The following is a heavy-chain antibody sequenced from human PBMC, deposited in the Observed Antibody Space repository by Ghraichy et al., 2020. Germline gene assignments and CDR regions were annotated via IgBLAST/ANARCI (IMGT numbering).Heavy chain of an antibody. V-gene: IGHV3-30*18. CDR2: ISYDGSSK. J-gene: IGHJ4*02. CDR1: GFTFSNYG. CDR3: AKGYSYSDY. Sequence: LSLTCAASGFTFSNYGMHWVRQAPGKGLEWVAVISYDGSSKDYTDSVKGRFTISRDNSKNTVYLQMNSLRAEDTSVYYCAKGYSYSDYWGPGTLITVSS. D-gene: IGHD5-18*01.